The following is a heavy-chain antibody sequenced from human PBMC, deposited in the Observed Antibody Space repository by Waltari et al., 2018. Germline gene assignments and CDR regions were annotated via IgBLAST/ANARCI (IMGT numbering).Heavy chain of an antibody. CDR2: IKEDGSEK. CDR3: ATQSWSNFEY. V-gene: IGHV3-7*01. J-gene: IGHJ4*02. CDR1: EFTFAYYW. Sequence: EVQLVESGGGLVQPGGSLRLSCGASEFTFAYYWVTWVRQAPGKGLEWVANIKEDGSEKYYVDSVKGRFTISRDNAKNSLYLQMSSLRVEDTAVYYCATQSWSNFEYWGQGTLVTVSS. D-gene: IGHD3-3*01.